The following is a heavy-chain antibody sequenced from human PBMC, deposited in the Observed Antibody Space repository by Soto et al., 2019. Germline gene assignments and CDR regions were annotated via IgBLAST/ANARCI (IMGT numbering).Heavy chain of an antibody. J-gene: IGHJ4*02. Sequence: PSETLSLTCAVYGGSFSGYYWSWIRQPPGKGLEWIGEINHSGSTNYNPSLKSRVTISVDTSKNQFSLKLSSVTAADTAVYYCAREGDIVVVVAAKGFDYWGQGTLVT. CDR3: AREGDIVVVVAAKGFDY. CDR1: GGSFSGYY. V-gene: IGHV4-34*01. D-gene: IGHD2-15*01. CDR2: INHSGST.